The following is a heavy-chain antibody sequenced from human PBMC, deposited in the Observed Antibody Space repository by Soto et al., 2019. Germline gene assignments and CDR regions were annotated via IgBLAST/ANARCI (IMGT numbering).Heavy chain of an antibody. V-gene: IGHV3-11*05. CDR2: ISSSSSYT. CDR3: ARLRDCYNGPDY. J-gene: IGHJ4*02. D-gene: IGHD2-21*01. CDR1: GFTFSDYY. Sequence: QVQLVESGGGLVKPGGSLRLSCAESGFTFSDYYMSWIRQAPGKGLEWVSYISSSSSYTNYADSVKGRFTIYRDNAKNSLYLQMNSLRAEDTAVYYCARLRDCYNGPDYWGQGTLVTVSS.